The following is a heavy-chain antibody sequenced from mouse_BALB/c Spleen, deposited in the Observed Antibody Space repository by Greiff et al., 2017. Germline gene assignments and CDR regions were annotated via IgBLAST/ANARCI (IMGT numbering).Heavy chain of an antibody. Sequence: EVQLVESGGGLVQPGGSRKLSCAASGFTFSSFGMHWVRQAPEKGLEWVAYISSGSSTIYYADTVKGRFTISRDNPKNTLFLQMTSLRSEDTAMYYCARRGGSSCPFDYWGQGTTLTVSS. J-gene: IGHJ2*01. CDR1: GFTFSSFG. V-gene: IGHV5-17*02. CDR2: ISSGSSTI. D-gene: IGHD1-1*01. CDR3: ARRGGSSCPFDY.